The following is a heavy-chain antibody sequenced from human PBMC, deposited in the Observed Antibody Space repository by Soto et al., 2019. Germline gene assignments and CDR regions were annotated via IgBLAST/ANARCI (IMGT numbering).Heavy chain of an antibody. CDR3: AKDNIVVVPAAMARDYXMDG. D-gene: IGHD2-2*01. V-gene: IGHV3-23*01. CDR1: GFTFSSYA. J-gene: IGHJ6*02. Sequence: GGSLRLSCAASGFTFSSYAMSWVRQAPGKGLEWVSAISGSGGSTYYADSVKGRFTISRDNSKNTLYLQMNSLRAEDTAVYYCAKDNIVVVPAAMARDYXMDGWGQGTTVTVSS. CDR2: ISGSGGST.